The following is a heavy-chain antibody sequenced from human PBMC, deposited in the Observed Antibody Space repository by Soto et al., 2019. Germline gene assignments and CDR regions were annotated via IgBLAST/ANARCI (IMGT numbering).Heavy chain of an antibody. CDR1: GGTFSSYA. D-gene: IGHD6-13*01. CDR3: ARPLRIAAAHYYYYGMDV. V-gene: IGHV1-69*13. CDR2: IIPIFGTA. J-gene: IGHJ6*02. Sequence: ASVKVSCKASGGTFSSYAISWVRQAPGQGLEWMGGIIPIFGTANYAQKFQGRVTITADESTSTAYMELSSLRSEDTAVYYCARPLRIAAAHYYYYGMDVWGQGTTVTVSS.